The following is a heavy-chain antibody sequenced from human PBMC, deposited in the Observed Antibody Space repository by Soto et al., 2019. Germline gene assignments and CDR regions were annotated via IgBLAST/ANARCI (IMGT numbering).Heavy chain of an antibody. CDR2: ISSGSSFT. J-gene: IGHJ4*02. Sequence: PGGSLRLSCAASGFIFSDYYMSWIRQAPGKGLEWVSFISSGSSFTKYADSVKGRFTISRDNAKNSLYLQMNSLRAEDTAVYYCARESCSDTTCYLDYWGQGTLVTVSS. CDR3: ARESCSDTTCYLDY. CDR1: GFIFSDYY. D-gene: IGHD1-26*01. V-gene: IGHV3-11*05.